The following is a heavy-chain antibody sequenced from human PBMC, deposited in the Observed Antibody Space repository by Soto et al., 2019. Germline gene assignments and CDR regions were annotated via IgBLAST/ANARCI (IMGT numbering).Heavy chain of an antibody. V-gene: IGHV4-31*03. D-gene: IGHD1-7*01. CDR2: IYYSGST. CDR1: GGSISSGGSY. J-gene: IGHJ4*02. CDR3: ARDRGTETGTTQRFDY. Sequence: QVQLQESGPGLVKPSQTLSLTCTVSGGSISSGGSYWSWIRQHPGKGLEWIGYIYYSGSTYYNPSLKSRVTISVDTSKNQFSLKLSSVTAADTAVYYCARDRGTETGTTQRFDYWGQGTLVTVSS.